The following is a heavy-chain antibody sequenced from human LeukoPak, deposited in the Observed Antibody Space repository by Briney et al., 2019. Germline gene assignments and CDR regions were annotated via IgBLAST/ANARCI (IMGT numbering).Heavy chain of an antibody. J-gene: IGHJ3*02. CDR2: INPSGGST. CDR3: AITYYYDSSGLDAFDI. CDR1: GYTFTSYY. Sequence: GASVKVSCKASGYTFTSYYMHWVRQAPGQGLEWMGIINPSGGSTSYAQKFQGRVTMTRDTSTSTVYMELSSLRSEDTAVYYCAITYYYDSSGLDAFDIWGQGTMVTVSS. D-gene: IGHD3-22*01. V-gene: IGHV1-46*01.